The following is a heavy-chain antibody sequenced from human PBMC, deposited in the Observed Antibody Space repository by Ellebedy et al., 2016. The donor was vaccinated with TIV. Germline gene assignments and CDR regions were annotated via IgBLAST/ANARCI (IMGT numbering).Heavy chain of an antibody. J-gene: IGHJ3*01. Sequence: ASVKVSCXASGYAFHSYDINWVRQATGQGLEWMGWMNPNSGNTGYAQKFQGRVTVTRNTSISTAYMELSSLRSEDTAVYYCARDYDYLWGIWGQGTMVTVSS. V-gene: IGHV1-8*01. CDR3: ARDYDYLWGI. CDR1: GYAFHSYD. CDR2: MNPNSGNT. D-gene: IGHD3-16*01.